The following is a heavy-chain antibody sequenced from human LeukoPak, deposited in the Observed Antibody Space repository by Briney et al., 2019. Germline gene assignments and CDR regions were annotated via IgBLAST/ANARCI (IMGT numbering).Heavy chain of an antibody. J-gene: IGHJ5*02. D-gene: IGHD3-10*01. CDR2: ISAYNGNT. V-gene: IGHV1-18*01. CDR1: GYTFTSYG. CDR3: ARENYGSGSYWFDP. Sequence: EASVKVSCKASGYTFTSYGISWVRQAPGQGLEWMGWISAYNGNTNYAQKLQGRVTMTTDTSTSTAYMVLRSLRSDDTAVYYCARENYGSGSYWFDPWGQGTLVTVSS.